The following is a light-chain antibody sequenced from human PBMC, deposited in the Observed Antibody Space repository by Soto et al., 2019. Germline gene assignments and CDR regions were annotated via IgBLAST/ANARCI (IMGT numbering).Light chain of an antibody. CDR2: GAS. V-gene: IGKV3-20*01. Sequence: EIVLTQSPGTLSLSPGERATLSCRASQSVTSSYLAWYQQKPGQAPRLLIYGASTRATGIPARFSGSGSGTDFTLTISSLEPEDFAVYYCQQYGRSPTTFGQGTKVDIK. J-gene: IGKJ1*01. CDR1: QSVTSSY. CDR3: QQYGRSPTT.